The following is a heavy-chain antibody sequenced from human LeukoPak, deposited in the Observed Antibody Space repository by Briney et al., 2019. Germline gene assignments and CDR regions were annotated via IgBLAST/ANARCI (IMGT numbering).Heavy chain of an antibody. D-gene: IGHD3-3*01. CDR1: GYTFTSYD. J-gene: IGHJ4*02. V-gene: IGHV1-2*02. CDR2: INPNSGGT. Sequence: ASVKVSCKASGYTFTSYDINWVRQAPGQGLEWMGWINPNSGGTNYAQKFQGRVTMTRDTSISTAYMELSRLRSDDTAVYYCARDPGFWSGYYRYWGQGTLVTVSS. CDR3: ARDPGFWSGYYRY.